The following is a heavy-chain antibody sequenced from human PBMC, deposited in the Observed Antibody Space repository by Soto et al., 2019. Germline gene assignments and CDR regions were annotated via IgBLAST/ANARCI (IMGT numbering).Heavy chain of an antibody. Sequence: SETLSLTCTVSGGSISSGDYYWSWIRQPPGKGLEWIGYIYYSGSTYYNPSLKSRVTISVDTSKNQFPLKLSSVTAADTAVYYCARGLNYYGSGNYFDYWGQGTLVTVSS. J-gene: IGHJ4*02. CDR2: IYYSGST. D-gene: IGHD3-10*01. V-gene: IGHV4-30-4*01. CDR1: GGSISSGDYY. CDR3: ARGLNYYGSGNYFDY.